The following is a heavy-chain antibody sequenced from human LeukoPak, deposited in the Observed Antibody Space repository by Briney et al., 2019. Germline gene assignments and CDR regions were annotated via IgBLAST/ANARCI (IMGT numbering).Heavy chain of an antibody. D-gene: IGHD6-13*01. CDR3: ARDGAAAGPDRADFDY. CDR2: IYASGENT. V-gene: IGHV3-23*01. Sequence: GGSLRLSCAASGFTFSSYAMTWVRQAPGRGLEWVSGIYASGENTYYADSVKGRFTISRDNSKNTLYLQMNSLRAEDTAVYYCARDGAAAGPDRADFDYWGQGTLVTVSS. CDR1: GFTFSSYA. J-gene: IGHJ4*02.